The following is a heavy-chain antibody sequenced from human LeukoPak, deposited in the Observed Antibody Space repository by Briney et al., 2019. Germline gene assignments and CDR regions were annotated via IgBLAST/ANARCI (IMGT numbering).Heavy chain of an antibody. CDR3: ARVDGSCSGGSCPSGNWFDP. Sequence: PSETLSPTCTVSGGSISSDYWSWIRQPAGKGLEWIGRIYTSGSTNYNPPLKSRVTISYTSKNQFSLKLNSVTAADTAVYYCARVDGSCSGGSCPSGNWFDPWGQGTLVTVSS. D-gene: IGHD2-15*01. V-gene: IGHV4-4*07. CDR2: IYTSGST. CDR1: GGSISSDY. J-gene: IGHJ5*02.